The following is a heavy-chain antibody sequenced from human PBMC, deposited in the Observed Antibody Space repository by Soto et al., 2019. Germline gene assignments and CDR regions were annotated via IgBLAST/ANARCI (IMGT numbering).Heavy chain of an antibody. J-gene: IGHJ3*02. CDR3: ARFAFTTADAFDI. Sequence: QVQLQESGPGLVKPSQTLSLTCTVSGGSISSGGYYWSWIRQHPGKGLEWIGYIYYSGSTYYNPSLKSRVXXSXDXSKNQFSLKLSSVTAADTAVYYCARFAFTTADAFDIWGQGTMVTVSS. D-gene: IGHD4-17*01. CDR2: IYYSGST. CDR1: GGSISSGGYY. V-gene: IGHV4-31*03.